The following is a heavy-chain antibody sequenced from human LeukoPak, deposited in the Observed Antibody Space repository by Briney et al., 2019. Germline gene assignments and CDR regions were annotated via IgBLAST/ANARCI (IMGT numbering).Heavy chain of an antibody. CDR1: GFTFSSYA. Sequence: GGSLRLSCAASGFTFSSYAMSWVRQAPGKGLEWVSAISGGGGSTYYADSVKGRFTISRDNSKNTLYLQMNSLRAEDTAVYYCAKSLRTLRYFDWLLYADYWGQGTLVTVSP. V-gene: IGHV3-23*01. CDR3: AKSLRTLRYFDWLLYADY. J-gene: IGHJ4*02. CDR2: ISGGGGST. D-gene: IGHD3-9*01.